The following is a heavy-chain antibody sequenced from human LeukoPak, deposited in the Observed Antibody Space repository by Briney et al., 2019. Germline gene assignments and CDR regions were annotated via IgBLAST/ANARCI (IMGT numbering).Heavy chain of an antibody. CDR2: IYYSGST. Sequence: PSETLSLTCTVSGGSISSYYWSWIRQPPGKGLEWIGYIYYSGSTNYNPSLKSRVTISVDTSKNQFSLKLSSVTAAGTAVYYCARQGGYCDSSGYYTVIDIWGQGTMVTVSS. CDR1: GGSISSYY. V-gene: IGHV4-59*08. D-gene: IGHD3-22*01. J-gene: IGHJ3*02. CDR3: ARQGGYCDSSGYYTVIDI.